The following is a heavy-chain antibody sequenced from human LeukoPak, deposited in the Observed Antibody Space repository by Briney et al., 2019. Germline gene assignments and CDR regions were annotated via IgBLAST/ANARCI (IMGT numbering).Heavy chain of an antibody. CDR3: ARGEYYNAFDI. Sequence: GASVKVSCKASGYTFTGYYMHWVRQAPGQGLEWMGWISAYNGNTNYAQKLQGRVTMTTDTSTSTAYMELRSLRSDDTAVYYCARGEYYNAFDIWGQGTMVTVSS. J-gene: IGHJ3*02. CDR2: ISAYNGNT. CDR1: GYTFTGYY. V-gene: IGHV1-18*04. D-gene: IGHD3-10*01.